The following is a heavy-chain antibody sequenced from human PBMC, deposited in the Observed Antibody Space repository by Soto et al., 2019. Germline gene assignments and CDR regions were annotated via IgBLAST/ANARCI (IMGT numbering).Heavy chain of an antibody. V-gene: IGHV4-34*01. CDR3: ATMGTPATGLYFFDY. CDR1: GGSFSGYY. D-gene: IGHD2-15*01. Sequence: SETLSLTYAMYGGSFSGYYFSWIRQPPGKGLEWIGVISYSGSTYYNTSLKSRVTISVDTSKSQFSLNLSFVTAADTAVYYCATMGTPATGLYFFDYWGQGSLVTVSS. J-gene: IGHJ4*02. CDR2: ISYSGST.